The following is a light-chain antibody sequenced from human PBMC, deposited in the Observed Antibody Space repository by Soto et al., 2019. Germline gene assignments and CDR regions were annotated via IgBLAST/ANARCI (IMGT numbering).Light chain of an antibody. Sequence: EIVLTQSPATLSVSPGERATLFCRASQGISTLLAWYQQKPGQAPRLLIYGASNRATGIPDRFSGSGSGTDFTLTISRLEPEDFAVYYCQQYGSSGTFXQGTKVDIK. CDR2: GAS. CDR1: QGISTL. J-gene: IGKJ1*01. V-gene: IGKV3-20*01. CDR3: QQYGSSGT.